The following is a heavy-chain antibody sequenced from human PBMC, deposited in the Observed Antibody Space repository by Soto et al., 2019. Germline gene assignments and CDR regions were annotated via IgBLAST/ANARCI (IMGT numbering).Heavy chain of an antibody. CDR1: GFTFSSYA. CDR2: ISYDGSNK. Sequence: GGSLRLSCAASGFTFSSYAMHWVRQAPGKGLEWVAVISYDGSNKYYADSVKGRFTISRDNSKNTLYLQMNSLRAEDTAVYYCARVEVGSTDFDYWGQGTLVTVSS. D-gene: IGHD1-26*01. J-gene: IGHJ4*02. V-gene: IGHV3-30-3*01. CDR3: ARVEVGSTDFDY.